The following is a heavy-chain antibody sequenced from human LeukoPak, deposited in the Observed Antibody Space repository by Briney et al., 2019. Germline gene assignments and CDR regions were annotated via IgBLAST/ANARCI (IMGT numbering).Heavy chain of an antibody. CDR2: IIPVLNIT. V-gene: IGHV1-69*04. CDR1: GGTFSSSA. Sequence: ASVKVSCKTSGGTFSSSAITWVRQAPGQGLEWMGRIIPVLNITTYAQKFQGRVTITADTSSSTVYMELSSLRSEETAVYYCAKDQGLTAPPPYGLDVWGQGTTVIVSS. J-gene: IGHJ6*02. D-gene: IGHD5-18*01. CDR3: AKDQGLTAPPPYGLDV.